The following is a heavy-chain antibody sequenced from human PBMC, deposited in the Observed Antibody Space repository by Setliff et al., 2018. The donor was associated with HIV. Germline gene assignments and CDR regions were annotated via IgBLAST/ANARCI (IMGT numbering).Heavy chain of an antibody. J-gene: IGHJ5*02. CDR3: ARGSHASFWTGYGEMYFDP. CDR2: IYHSGST. D-gene: IGHD3-3*01. CDR1: GDSINSGDYY. V-gene: IGHV4-30-4*01. Sequence: SETLSLTCTVSGDSINSGDYYWSWIRQPPGKGLEWIGYIYHSGSTHYNPSLNSRVAFSVDTSKNQFSLKLYSVTVADTAVYYCARGSHASFWTGYGEMYFDPWGQGTQVTVSS.